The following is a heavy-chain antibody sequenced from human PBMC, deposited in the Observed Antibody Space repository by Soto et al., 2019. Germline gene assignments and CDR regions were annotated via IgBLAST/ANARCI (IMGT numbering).Heavy chain of an antibody. V-gene: IGHV4-4*07. CDR3: ARGADYGGAPDAFDI. D-gene: IGHD4-17*01. CDR2: IYTRGST. J-gene: IGHJ3*02. Sequence: QVQLQESGSGLVKPSETLSLTCTVSGGSISRYCGSWIGQPAGKGLEWIGRIYTRGSTNYNPSLKSRVTMSVDTSKNQFSLKLSSVTAADTSVYYGARGADYGGAPDAFDIWGQGTMVTVSS. CDR1: GGSISRYC.